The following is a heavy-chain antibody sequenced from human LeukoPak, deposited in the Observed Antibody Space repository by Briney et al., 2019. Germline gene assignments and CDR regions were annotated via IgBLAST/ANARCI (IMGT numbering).Heavy chain of an antibody. CDR1: GYSISSGYY. Sequence: PSETLSLTCTVSGYSISSGYYWGWIRQPPGKGLEWIGSIYHSGSSYYNPSLKSRVTISVDTSKNHLSLKLSSVTAADTAVYYCAGVAVVITMTRFDYWGQGTLVTVSS. J-gene: IGHJ4*02. V-gene: IGHV4-38-2*02. CDR2: IYHSGSS. CDR3: AGVAVVITMTRFDY. D-gene: IGHD3-22*01.